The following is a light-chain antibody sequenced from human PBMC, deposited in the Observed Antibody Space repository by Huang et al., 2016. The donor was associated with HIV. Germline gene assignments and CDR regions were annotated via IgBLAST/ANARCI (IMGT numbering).Light chain of an antibody. CDR3: QQVNTYPLT. CDR1: QAINRY. CDR2: AAS. Sequence: IQLTQFPSSLSASVGDSGTITCRASQAINRYVAWYQQRPGKAPKLLIYAASTLQSGVPSRFSGSGSGTDFALSISSLQPEDSANYYCQQVNTYPLTFGGGTKVEIK. J-gene: IGKJ4*01. V-gene: IGKV1-9*01.